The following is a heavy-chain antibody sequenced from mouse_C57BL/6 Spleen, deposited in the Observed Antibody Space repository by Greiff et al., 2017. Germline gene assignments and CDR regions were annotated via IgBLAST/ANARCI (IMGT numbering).Heavy chain of an antibody. J-gene: IGHJ4*01. CDR2: IHPNSGST. V-gene: IGHV1-64*01. CDR3: ARGTYYYGSSFYAMDY. D-gene: IGHD1-1*01. CDR1: GYTFTSYW. Sequence: QVQLQQPGAELVKPGASVKLSCKASGYTFTSYWMHWVKQRPGQGLEWIGMIHPNSGSTNYNEKFKSKATLTVDKSSSTDYMQLSSLTSEDSAVYYCARGTYYYGSSFYAMDYWGQGTSVTVSS.